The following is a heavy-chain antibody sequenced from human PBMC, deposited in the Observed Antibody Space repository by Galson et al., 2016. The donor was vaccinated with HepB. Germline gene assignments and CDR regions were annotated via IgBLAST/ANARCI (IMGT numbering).Heavy chain of an antibody. CDR3: AKDRSATIFGVGIMTEDGMDV. V-gene: IGHV3-30*18. Sequence: SLRLSCAASAFTLSKYAMHWVRQAPGKGLEWVGLITDVGSKEEYGDAVKGRFNISRDNSKNMLYLQMNVLRGEDTAIYYCAKDRSATIFGVGIMTEDGMDVWGQGTTVTVS. CDR1: AFTLSKYA. CDR2: ITDVGSKE. D-gene: IGHD3-3*01. J-gene: IGHJ6*02.